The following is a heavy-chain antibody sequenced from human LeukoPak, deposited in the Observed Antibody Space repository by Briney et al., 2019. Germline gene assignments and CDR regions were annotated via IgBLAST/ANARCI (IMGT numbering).Heavy chain of an antibody. CDR2: ISSSSSYI. CDR1: GFTFSSYS. Sequence: PGGSLRLSCAASGFTFSSYSMNWVRQAPGKGLEWVSSISSSSSYIYYADSVKGRFTISRDNAKNSLYLQMNSLRAEDTAVYYCARASHVEDYDFWSGYPSPRDAFDIWGQGTMVTVSS. CDR3: ARASHVEDYDFWSGYPSPRDAFDI. V-gene: IGHV3-21*01. D-gene: IGHD3-3*01. J-gene: IGHJ3*02.